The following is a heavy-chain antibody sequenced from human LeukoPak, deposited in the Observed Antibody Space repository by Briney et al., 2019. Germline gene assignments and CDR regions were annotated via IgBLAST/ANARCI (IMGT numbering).Heavy chain of an antibody. CDR1: GFFFSSHA. CDR3: ARDSYYDYSGGDFDY. Sequence: GGSLRLSCAASGFFFSSHAFHWVRQAPGKGLEWVAVTSYDGTKNFYADAVKGRFTISRDNSKNTLYLQMNSLRAEDTAVYYCARDSYYDYSGGDFDYWGQGTLVTVSS. J-gene: IGHJ4*02. V-gene: IGHV3-30-3*01. CDR2: TSYDGTKN. D-gene: IGHD3-22*01.